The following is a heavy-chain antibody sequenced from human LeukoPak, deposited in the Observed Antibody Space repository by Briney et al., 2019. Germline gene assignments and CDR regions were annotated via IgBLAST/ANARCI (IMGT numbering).Heavy chain of an antibody. D-gene: IGHD6-19*01. V-gene: IGHV4-59*08. J-gene: IGHJ4*02. Sequence: SETLSLTCTVSGGSISSYYWSWIRQPPGKGLEWIGYIYYSGSTNYNPSLKSRVTISVDTSKNQFSLKLSSVTAADTAVYYCAEIAVAGHVDYWDQGTLVTVSS. CDR1: GGSISSYY. CDR3: AEIAVAGHVDY. CDR2: IYYSGST.